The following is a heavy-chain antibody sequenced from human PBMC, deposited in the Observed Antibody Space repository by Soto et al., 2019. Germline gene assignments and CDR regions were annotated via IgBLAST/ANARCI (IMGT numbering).Heavy chain of an antibody. CDR3: AKDKGVPAAIGSWFDP. V-gene: IGHV3-23*01. CDR1: GFTFSSYA. D-gene: IGHD2-2*02. CDR2: ISGSGGST. J-gene: IGHJ5*02. Sequence: PGGSLRLSCAASGFTFSSYAMSWVRQAPGKGLEWVSAISGSGGSTYYADSVKGRFTITRDNSKNTLYLQMNSLRAEDTAVYYCAKDKGVPAAIGSWFDPWGQGTLVTVSS.